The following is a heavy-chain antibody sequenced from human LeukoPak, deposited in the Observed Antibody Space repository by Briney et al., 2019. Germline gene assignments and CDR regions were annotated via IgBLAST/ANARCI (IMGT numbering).Heavy chain of an antibody. CDR1: GFTFSSYG. CDR3: AKEPKFYDILSDAFDI. V-gene: IGHV3-30*18. Sequence: AGGSLRLSCAASGFTFSSYGMHWVRQAPGKGLEWVAVISYDGNNKYYADSVKGRFAISRDNSKNTLYLQMNSLRAEDTSVYYCAKEPKFYDILSDAFDIWGQGTMVTVSS. D-gene: IGHD3-9*01. CDR2: ISYDGNNK. J-gene: IGHJ3*02.